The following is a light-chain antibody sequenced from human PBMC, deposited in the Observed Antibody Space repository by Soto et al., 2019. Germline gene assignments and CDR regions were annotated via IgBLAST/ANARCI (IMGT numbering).Light chain of an antibody. V-gene: IGKV1-17*01. CDR3: QQANSFPPA. CDR1: QGIRND. Sequence: DIQMTQSPSSLSASVGDRVTITCRASQGIRNDLGWYQQKPGKAPKLLIYAASSLQSGVPSRFSGSGSGTDFALTITGLQPEDSATYYCQQANSFPPALGGGTKLEIQ. CDR2: AAS. J-gene: IGKJ4*01.